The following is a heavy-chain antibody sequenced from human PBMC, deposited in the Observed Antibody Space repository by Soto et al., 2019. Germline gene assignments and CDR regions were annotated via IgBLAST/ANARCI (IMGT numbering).Heavy chain of an antibody. CDR1: GFTFSTYA. Sequence: GGSLRLSCAASGFTFSTYAMYWVRQAPGKGLEWVAVVSYDGNNKYYGDSVKGRFTISRDNSKNTLYLQMNSLRAEDTAVYYCARGLGYCSGVNCYPGAYWGQGTLVTVSS. J-gene: IGHJ4*02. CDR2: VSYDGNNK. CDR3: ARGLGYCSGVNCYPGAY. D-gene: IGHD2-15*01. V-gene: IGHV3-30-3*01.